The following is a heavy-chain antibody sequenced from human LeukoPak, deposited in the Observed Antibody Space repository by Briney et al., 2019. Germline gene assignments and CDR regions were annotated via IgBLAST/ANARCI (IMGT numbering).Heavy chain of an antibody. CDR3: ARFIAAAQNYYYYYMDV. CDR1: GFTFSSYE. V-gene: IGHV3-48*03. J-gene: IGHJ6*03. CDR2: ISSSGSTI. D-gene: IGHD6-13*01. Sequence: GGSLRLSCAASGFTFSSYEMNWVRQAPGKGLEWVSYISSSGSTIYYADSVKGRFTISRDNAKNSLYLQMNSLRAEDTAVYYCARFIAAAQNYYYYYMDVWGKGTTVTISS.